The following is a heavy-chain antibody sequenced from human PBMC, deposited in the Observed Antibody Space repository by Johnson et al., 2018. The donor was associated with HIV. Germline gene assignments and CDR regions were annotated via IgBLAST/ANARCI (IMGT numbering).Heavy chain of an antibody. D-gene: IGHD1-1*01. CDR2: INSDGSNT. CDR1: QFTFSSYW. J-gene: IGHJ3*02. Sequence: VQLVESGGGLAQPAWSPRLSCAASQFTFSSYWMHWVRQAPGKGLVWVSRINSDGSNTNYADAVKGRFTISRDNAKNTLYLQMNSLKTEDTAVYYCTTEELERPHDAFDIWGQGTMVTVSS. V-gene: IGHV3-74*01. CDR3: TTEELERPHDAFDI.